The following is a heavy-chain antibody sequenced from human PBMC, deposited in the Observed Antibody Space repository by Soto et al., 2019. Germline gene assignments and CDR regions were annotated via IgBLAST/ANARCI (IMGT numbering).Heavy chain of an antibody. J-gene: IGHJ6*02. CDR1: GFTFSSYA. Sequence: PGGSLRLSCAASGFTFSSYAMSWVRQAPGKGLEWVSAISGSGGSTYYADSVKGRFTISRDNSKNSLYLQMNSLRDEDTAVYYCARDPSIVGYCSGGSCYPSYYYGMDVWGQGTTVTVSS. V-gene: IGHV3-23*01. D-gene: IGHD2-15*01. CDR3: ARDPSIVGYCSGGSCYPSYYYGMDV. CDR2: ISGSGGST.